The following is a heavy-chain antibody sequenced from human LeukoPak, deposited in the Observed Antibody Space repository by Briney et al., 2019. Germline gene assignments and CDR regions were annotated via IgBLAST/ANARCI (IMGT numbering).Heavy chain of an antibody. CDR1: GYTFTSYG. CDR3: ARELRVERDDY. CDR2: MSPNSGDT. D-gene: IGHD1-1*01. V-gene: IGHV1-8*01. J-gene: IGHJ4*02. Sequence: ASVKVSCKASGYTFTSYGFNWVRQATGQRPEWMGWMSPNSGDTGYAQKFQDRVTMTRNTSISTAYMELSSLRSDDTAVYYCARELRVERDDYWGQGTLVTVSS.